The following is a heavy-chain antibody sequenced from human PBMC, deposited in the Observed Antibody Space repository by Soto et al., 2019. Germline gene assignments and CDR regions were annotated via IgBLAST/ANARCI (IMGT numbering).Heavy chain of an antibody. CDR1: GGTFTDLG. D-gene: IGHD3-22*01. J-gene: IGHJ5*02. CDR3: ARGWDHYDSSGLLAWFDP. V-gene: IGHV1-69*13. Sequence: SVKVSCKASGGTFTDLGLHWVRQAPGQGLEWMGGIIPIFGTPNYAQKFQGRVIITADEFTSTAHMELSSLRSEDTAVYYCARGWDHYDSSGLLAWFDPWGQGTLVTSPQ. CDR2: IIPIFGTP.